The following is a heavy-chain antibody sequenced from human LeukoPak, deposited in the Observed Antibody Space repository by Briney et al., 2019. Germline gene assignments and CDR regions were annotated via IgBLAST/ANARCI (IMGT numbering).Heavy chain of an antibody. CDR1: GFTVSSNF. CDR2: ISGSGGST. Sequence: PGGSLRLSCAASGFTVSSNFMSWVRQAPGKGLEWVSVISGSGGSTYYADSVKGRFTISRNNSKNTLYLQMNSLRAEDTAVYYCAAHYPGIAVAGTRPFDYWGQGTLVTVSS. CDR3: AAHYPGIAVAGTRPFDY. D-gene: IGHD6-19*01. J-gene: IGHJ4*02. V-gene: IGHV3-23*01.